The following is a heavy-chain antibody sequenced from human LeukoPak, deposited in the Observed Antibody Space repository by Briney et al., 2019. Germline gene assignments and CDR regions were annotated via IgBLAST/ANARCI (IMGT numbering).Heavy chain of an antibody. J-gene: IGHJ3*02. CDR1: GFTFSSYT. V-gene: IGHV4-59*12. CDR3: AKSNGNGLTDI. D-gene: IGHD2-8*01. CDR2: IIYSGRT. Sequence: GSLRFSCAASGFTFSSYTMNWVGQPPGKAWKWIGNIIYSGRTYYSPSLKSRVTISLDTTRTEFSPKLNSVTAADTALYCSAKSNGNGLTDIWGQGTMVTVSS.